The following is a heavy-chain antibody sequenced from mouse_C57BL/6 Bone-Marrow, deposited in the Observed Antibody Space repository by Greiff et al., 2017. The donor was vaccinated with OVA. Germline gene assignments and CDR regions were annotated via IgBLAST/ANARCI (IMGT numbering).Heavy chain of an antibody. CDR3: ARDNYSNPFDY. CDR1: GYTFTSSW. CDR2: IDPSDSYT. V-gene: IGHV1-59*01. D-gene: IGHD2-5*01. J-gene: IGHJ2*01. Sequence: QVQLQQPGAELVRPGTSVKLSCKASGYTFTSSWMHWVKQRPGQGLEWIGVIDPSDSYTNYNQKFKGKATLTVDTSSSTAYMQLSSLTSEGFAVYYCARDNYSNPFDYWGQGTTLTVSS.